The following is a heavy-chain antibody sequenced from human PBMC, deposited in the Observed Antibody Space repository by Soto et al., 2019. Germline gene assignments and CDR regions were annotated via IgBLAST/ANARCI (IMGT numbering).Heavy chain of an antibody. CDR1: GYTFTDYY. CDR2: MNPNTGGT. CDR3: ARVSITYYYYDLDV. J-gene: IGHJ6*02. V-gene: IGHV1-2*04. Sequence: QVQLVQSGAEVKKPGASVKVSCKASGYTFTDYYIHWVRQAPGQGLEWMGWMNPNTGGTNYAQKFQGWVTMTRDTSISTAYMELSRLTSDDTAVYFCARVSITYYYYDLDVWGQGTTVTVSS.